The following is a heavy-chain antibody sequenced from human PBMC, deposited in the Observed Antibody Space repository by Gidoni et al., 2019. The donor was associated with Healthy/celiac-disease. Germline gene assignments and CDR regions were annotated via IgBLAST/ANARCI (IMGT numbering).Heavy chain of an antibody. CDR3: ARGGSRYDYVWGGTDY. Sequence: EVQLVESGGGLVQPGGSLRLSCAASGFPFRSYSMNWCRQAPGKGLEWVSYISSSSSTIYYADSGKGRFTISRDNAKNSLYLQMNSLRDEDTAVYYCARGGSRYDYVWGGTDYWGQGTLVTVSS. CDR1: GFPFRSYS. J-gene: IGHJ4*02. V-gene: IGHV3-48*02. D-gene: IGHD3-16*01. CDR2: ISSSSSTI.